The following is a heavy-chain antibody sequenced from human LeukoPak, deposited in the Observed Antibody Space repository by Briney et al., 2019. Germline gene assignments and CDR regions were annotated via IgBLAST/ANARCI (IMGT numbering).Heavy chain of an antibody. CDR1: GGSISSYY. D-gene: IGHD6-19*01. CDR2: IYYSGST. J-gene: IGHJ4*02. CDR3: ARVSSGWYWADY. V-gene: IGHV4-59*01. Sequence: SETLSLTCTVSGGSISSYYWSWVRQPPGKGLEWIGYIYYSGSTNYNPYLKSRVTISVDTSKNQFSLKLSSVTAADTAVYYCARVSSGWYWADYWGQGTLVTVSS.